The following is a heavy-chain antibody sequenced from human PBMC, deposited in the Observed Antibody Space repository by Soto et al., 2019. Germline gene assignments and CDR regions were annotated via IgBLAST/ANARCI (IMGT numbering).Heavy chain of an antibody. J-gene: IGHJ4*02. V-gene: IGHV1-69*06. D-gene: IGHD2-15*01. CDR2: LIPIFGTA. CDR3: ARSLYCSGGSCYSRYFDY. Sequence: QVQLVQSGAEVKKPGSSVKVSCKASGGTFSSYAISWVRQAPGQGLEWMGGLIPIFGTANYAQKFQGRVTITADKSTSTAYMELSSLRSEDTAVYYCARSLYCSGGSCYSRYFDYWGQGTLVTVSS. CDR1: GGTFSSYA.